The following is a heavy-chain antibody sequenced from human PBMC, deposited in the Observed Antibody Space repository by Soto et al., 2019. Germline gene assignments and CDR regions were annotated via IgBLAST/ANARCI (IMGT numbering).Heavy chain of an antibody. V-gene: IGHV1-69*01. CDR3: ARGSEDIVVVPAAIEQQLVSFDY. Sequence: QVQLVQSGAEVQKPGSSVKVSCKASGGTFSSYAISWVRQAPGQGLEWMGGIIPIFGTANYAQKFQGRVTITADESTSTAYMELSSLRSEDTAVYYCARGSEDIVVVPAAIEQQLVSFDYWGQGTLVTVSS. CDR2: IIPIFGTA. CDR1: GGTFSSYA. D-gene: IGHD2-2*01. J-gene: IGHJ4*02.